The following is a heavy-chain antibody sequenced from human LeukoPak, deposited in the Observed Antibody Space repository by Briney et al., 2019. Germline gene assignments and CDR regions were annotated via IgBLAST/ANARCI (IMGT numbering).Heavy chain of an antibody. Sequence: SKTLSLTCTVSGGSISSYYWSWIRQPPGKGLEWIGYIYYSGSTNYNPSLKSRVTISVDTSKNQFSLKLSSVTAADTAVYYCARWELPTRFDAFDIWGQGTMVTVSS. CDR2: IYYSGST. V-gene: IGHV4-59*01. CDR3: ARWELPTRFDAFDI. D-gene: IGHD1-26*01. J-gene: IGHJ3*02. CDR1: GGSISSYY.